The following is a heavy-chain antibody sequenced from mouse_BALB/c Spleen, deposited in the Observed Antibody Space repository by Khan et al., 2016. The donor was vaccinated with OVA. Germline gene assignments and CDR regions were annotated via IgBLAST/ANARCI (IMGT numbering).Heavy chain of an antibody. Sequence: QIQLVQSGPELKKPGETVKISCKASGYTFTDYSMPWVKQAPGKGLKWMGWINTETGEPTYADDFKGRFAFSLETSASTAYLKINNLKNEDTATYFCARDRYDYFDYWGQGTTLTVSS. CDR2: INTETGEP. CDR3: ARDRYDYFDY. D-gene: IGHD2-14*01. V-gene: IGHV9-2-1*01. CDR1: GYTFTDYS. J-gene: IGHJ2*01.